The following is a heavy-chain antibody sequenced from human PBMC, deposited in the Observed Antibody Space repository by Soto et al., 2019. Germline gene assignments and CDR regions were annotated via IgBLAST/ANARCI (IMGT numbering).Heavy chain of an antibody. J-gene: IGHJ6*02. CDR2: IIPIFGTA. CDR3: ARDPISGYGDYYYYGMDV. CDR1: GGTFSSYA. Sequence: QVQLVQSGAEVKKPGSSVKVSCKASGGTFSSYAISWVRQAPGQGLEWMGGIIPIFGTANYAQKFQGRVTITADESTSTAYMELSSLRSEDTAVYYCARDPISGYGDYYYYGMDVWGQGTTVTVS. D-gene: IGHD5-12*01. V-gene: IGHV1-69*01.